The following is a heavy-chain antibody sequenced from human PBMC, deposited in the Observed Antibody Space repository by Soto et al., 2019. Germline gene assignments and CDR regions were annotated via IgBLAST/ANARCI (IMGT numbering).Heavy chain of an antibody. CDR1: GGSISSYY. D-gene: IGHD3-9*01. Sequence: SETLSLTCTVSGGSISSYYWSWIRQPAGKGLEWIGRIYTSGSTNYNPSLKSRVTMSVDTSKNQFPLKLSSVTAADTAVYYCARDYDILTNGDYWGQGTLVTVSS. CDR3: ARDYDILTNGDY. J-gene: IGHJ4*02. V-gene: IGHV4-4*07. CDR2: IYTSGST.